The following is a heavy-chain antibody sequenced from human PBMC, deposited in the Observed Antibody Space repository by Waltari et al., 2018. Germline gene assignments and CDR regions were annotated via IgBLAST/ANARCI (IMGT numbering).Heavy chain of an antibody. CDR1: GYTFTSYG. D-gene: IGHD2-2*01. V-gene: IGHV1-18*01. CDR3: ARDVFARPLVDCSSTSCHQFDY. J-gene: IGHJ4*02. CDR2: ISAYNGNT. Sequence: QVQLVQSGAEVKKPGASVKVSCKASGYTFTSYGISWVRQAPGQGLEWMGWISAYNGNTTYAQKLQGRVTMTTDTSTSTAYMELRSLRSDDTAVYYCARDVFARPLVDCSSTSCHQFDYWGQGTLVTVSS.